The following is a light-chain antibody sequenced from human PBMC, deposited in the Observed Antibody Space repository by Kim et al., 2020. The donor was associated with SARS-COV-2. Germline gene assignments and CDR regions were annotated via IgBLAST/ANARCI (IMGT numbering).Light chain of an antibody. CDR1: QSVSSNY. CDR3: QQYSSSPAT. J-gene: IGKJ1*01. Sequence: SPGERATRSSRASQSVSSNYLAWYQQKPGQAPRLLIYGASSRATGIPDRFSGSGSGTDFTLTITRLEPEDFAVHYCQQYSSSPATFGQGTKVDIK. V-gene: IGKV3-20*01. CDR2: GAS.